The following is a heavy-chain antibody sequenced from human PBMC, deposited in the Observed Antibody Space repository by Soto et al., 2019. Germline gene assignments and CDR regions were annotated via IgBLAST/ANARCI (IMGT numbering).Heavy chain of an antibody. Sequence: PSETLSLTCAVYGGSFRDYSCTWIRQPPGKGLEWIGEINHTGSTNYNPSLKSRVTISVDTSKNQFSLKVSSVTAADTAVYYCARRRVMTLWFDPWGQGTLVTVSS. CDR2: INHTGST. D-gene: IGHD2-21*02. J-gene: IGHJ5*02. CDR3: ARRRVMTLWFDP. V-gene: IGHV4-34*01. CDR1: GGSFRDYS.